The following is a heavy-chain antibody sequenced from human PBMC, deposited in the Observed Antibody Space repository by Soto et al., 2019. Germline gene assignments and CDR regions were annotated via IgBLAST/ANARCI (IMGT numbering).Heavy chain of an antibody. CDR2: ISGSGGST. D-gene: IGHD5-18*01. V-gene: IGHV3-23*01. CDR1: GFTFSSYA. CDR3: AKGWEVDTDGEDGMDV. Sequence: GGSLRLSCAASGFTFSSYAMSWVRQAPGKGLEWVSAISGSGGSTYYADSVKGRFTISRDNSKNTLYLQMNSLRAEDTAVYYCAKGWEVDTDGEDGMDVWGQGTTVTVSS. J-gene: IGHJ6*02.